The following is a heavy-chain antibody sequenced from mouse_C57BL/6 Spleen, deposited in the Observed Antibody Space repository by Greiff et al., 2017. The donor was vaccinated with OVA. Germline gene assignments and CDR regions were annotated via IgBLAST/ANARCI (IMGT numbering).Heavy chain of an antibody. CDR1: GFTFSSYG. J-gene: IGHJ2*01. CDR3: ARHESYFDY. CDR2: ISSGGSYT. Sequence: EVHLVESGGDLVKPGGSLKLTCAASGFTFSSYGMSWVRQTPDKRLEWVATISSGGSYTYYPDSVQGRFTISRDNAKNTLYRQMSSLKSEDTAMYYCARHESYFDYWGQGTTLTVSS. V-gene: IGHV5-6*01.